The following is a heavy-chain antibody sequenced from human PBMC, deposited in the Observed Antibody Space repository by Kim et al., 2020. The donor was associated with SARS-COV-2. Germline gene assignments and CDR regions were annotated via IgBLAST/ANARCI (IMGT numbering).Heavy chain of an antibody. Sequence: PSLKGRVPISVDTSKNQFSLKLSSVTAADTAVYYCARGGTIFGVVSRFDPWGQGTLVTVSS. V-gene: IGHV4-34*01. D-gene: IGHD3-3*01. J-gene: IGHJ5*02. CDR3: ARGGTIFGVVSRFDP.